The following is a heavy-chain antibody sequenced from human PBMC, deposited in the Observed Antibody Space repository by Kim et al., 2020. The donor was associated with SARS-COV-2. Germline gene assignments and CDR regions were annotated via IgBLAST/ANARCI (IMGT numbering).Heavy chain of an antibody. Sequence: GGSLRLSCAASGFTFKNDAMNWVRQAPGKGLEWVSAISGSGGSTYYADSVKGRFTISRDNSKNTLYLQMSSLRAEDTAVYYCAKDPTYYYDANDYYPGFYWGQGTLVTVSS. J-gene: IGHJ4*02. CDR1: GFTFKNDA. D-gene: IGHD3-22*01. CDR2: ISGSGGST. V-gene: IGHV3-23*01. CDR3: AKDPTYYYDANDYYPGFY.